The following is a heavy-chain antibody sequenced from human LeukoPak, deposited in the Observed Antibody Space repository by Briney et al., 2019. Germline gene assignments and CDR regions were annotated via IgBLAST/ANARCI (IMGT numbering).Heavy chain of an antibody. Sequence: PSESLSITCSVLAGSTSSYYWTWIRQTARKGLERTGRIHISENNNYTPSLKSRVTLSLDTSNNQFSLKLTSVTTADMATYYFFFSSGRRHTRYFDFWGQGTLVTVSS. V-gene: IGHV4-4*07. J-gene: IGHJ4*02. D-gene: IGHD3-3*01. CDR3: FFSSGRRHTRYFDF. CDR1: AGSTSSYY. CDR2: IHISENN.